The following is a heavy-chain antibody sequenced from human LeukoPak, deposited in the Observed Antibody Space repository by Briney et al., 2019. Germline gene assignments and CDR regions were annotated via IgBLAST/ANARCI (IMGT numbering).Heavy chain of an antibody. V-gene: IGHV4-34*01. CDR1: GGSFSGYY. CDR2: INHSGST. Sequence: SETVSLTCAVYGGSFSGYYWSWIRQPPGKGLEWIGEINHSGSTNYNPSLKSRVTISVDTSKNQFSLKLSSVTAADTAVYYCARRVAVMIVARDDDAFDIWGQGTMVTVSS. D-gene: IGHD3-22*01. CDR3: ARRVAVMIVARDDDAFDI. J-gene: IGHJ3*02.